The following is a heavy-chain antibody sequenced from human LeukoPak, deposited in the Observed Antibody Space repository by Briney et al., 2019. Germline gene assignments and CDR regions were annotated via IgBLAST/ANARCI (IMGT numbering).Heavy chain of an antibody. J-gene: IGHJ6*03. CDR1: GFTFSSYA. D-gene: IGHD2-15*01. V-gene: IGHV3-23*01. CDR3: AKDPTLIVDGVMDV. CDR2: ISGSGGST. Sequence: GGSLRLSCAASGFTFSSYAMSWVRQAPGKGLEWVSDISGSGGSTYYADSVKGRFTISRDNSKNTLYLQMNSLRAEDTAVYYCAKDPTLIVDGVMDVWGKGTTVTVSS.